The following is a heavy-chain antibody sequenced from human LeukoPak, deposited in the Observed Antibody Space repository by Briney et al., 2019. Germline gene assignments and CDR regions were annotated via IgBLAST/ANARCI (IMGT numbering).Heavy chain of an antibody. CDR2: ISGSGDST. CDR1: GFTFSSYA. V-gene: IGHV3-23*01. D-gene: IGHD6-6*01. Sequence: GGSLRLSCAASGFTFSSYAMSWVRQAPGKGLDWVSAISGSGDSTYYADSVKGRFTITRDNSKNTLYLQMNSLRAEDTAVYYCAKSSSSPRLFDYWGQGTLVTVSS. J-gene: IGHJ4*02. CDR3: AKSSSSPRLFDY.